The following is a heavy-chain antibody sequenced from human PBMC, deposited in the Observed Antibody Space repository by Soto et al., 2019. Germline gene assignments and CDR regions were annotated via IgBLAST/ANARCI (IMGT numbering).Heavy chain of an antibody. D-gene: IGHD3-10*01. J-gene: IGHJ4*02. V-gene: IGHV1-18*01. CDR3: ARVYRITMVRGESSEN. CDR2: ISAYNGNT. Sequence: QVQLVQSGAEVKKPGASVKVSCKASGYTFTSYGITWVRQAPGQGLEWMGWISAYNGNTNYAQKRQGRVTMTTDTSTSTAYMELRGLRSEETAVYYCARVYRITMVRGESSENWGQGALVTVAS. CDR1: GYTFTSYG.